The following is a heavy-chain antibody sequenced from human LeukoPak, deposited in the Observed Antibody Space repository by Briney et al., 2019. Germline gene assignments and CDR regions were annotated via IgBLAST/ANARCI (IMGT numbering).Heavy chain of an antibody. V-gene: IGHV4-59*12. J-gene: IGHJ4*02. D-gene: IGHD6-19*01. CDR3: ARAGGQWLAPSHFDY. CDR1: GGSISDYY. Sequence: PSETLSLTCTVSGGSISDYYWSWIRQSPGKGLEWIGYIYYSGTTNYNPSLKSRVTISVDTSKNQFSLKLSSVTAADTAVYYCARAGGQWLAPSHFDYWGQGTLVTVSS. CDR2: IYYSGTT.